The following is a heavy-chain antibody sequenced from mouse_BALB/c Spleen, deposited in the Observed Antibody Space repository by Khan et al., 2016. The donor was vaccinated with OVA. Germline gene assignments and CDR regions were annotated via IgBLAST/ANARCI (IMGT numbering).Heavy chain of an antibody. CDR2: IWSDGST. CDR1: GFSLTNYC. J-gene: IGHJ4*01. Sequence: QVQLKESGPGLVAPSQSLSITCTISGFSLTNYCVHWVRQPPGKGLEWLVVIWSDGSTTYNSALKSRLTVTTANSKSQVFLEMHSLQTDDTAMYFCSRQPAKHYNIMDYWGQGTTVTVSS. CDR3: SRQPAKHYNIMDY. V-gene: IGHV2-6-1*01.